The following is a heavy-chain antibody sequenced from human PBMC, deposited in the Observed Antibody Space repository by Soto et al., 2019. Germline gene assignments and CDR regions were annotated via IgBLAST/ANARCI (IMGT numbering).Heavy chain of an antibody. V-gene: IGHV1-69*13. CDR1: GGTSSSYA. CDR2: IIPIFGTA. D-gene: IGHD3-10*01. Sequence: SVKVSCKASGGTSSSYAISWVRQAPGQGLEWMGGIIPIFGTANYAQKFQGRVTITADESTSTAYMELSSLRSEDTAVYYCARGYYYGSGSYSGYWGQGTLVTVSS. J-gene: IGHJ4*02. CDR3: ARGYYYGSGSYSGY.